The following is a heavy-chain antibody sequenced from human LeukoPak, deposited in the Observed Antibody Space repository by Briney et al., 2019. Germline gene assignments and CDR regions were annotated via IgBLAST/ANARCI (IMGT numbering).Heavy chain of an antibody. CDR1: GFTFSSYA. V-gene: IGHV3-21*01. Sequence: GGSLRLSCAASGFTFSSYAMSWVRQAPGKGLEWVSSISSSSSYIYYADSVKGRFTISRDNAKNSLYLQMNSLRAEDTAVYYCARGLRTVATIRGYYFDYWGQGTLVTVSS. D-gene: IGHD5-12*01. CDR2: ISSSSSYI. J-gene: IGHJ4*02. CDR3: ARGLRTVATIRGYYFDY.